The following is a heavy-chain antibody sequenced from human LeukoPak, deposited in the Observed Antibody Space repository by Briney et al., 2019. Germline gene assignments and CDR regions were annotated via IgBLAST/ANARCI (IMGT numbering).Heavy chain of an antibody. CDR3: ARDRRSSGWYEFDY. V-gene: IGHV3-7*01. CDR1: GFTSSTYW. CDR2: IKQDGSEK. Sequence: GGSLRLSCGASGFTSSTYWMSWVRQAPGKGLEWVANIKQDGSEKYYVDSVKGRFTISRDNAKNSLYLQMNSLRAEDTAVYYCARDRRSSGWYEFDYWGKGTLVTVSS. D-gene: IGHD6-19*01. J-gene: IGHJ4*02.